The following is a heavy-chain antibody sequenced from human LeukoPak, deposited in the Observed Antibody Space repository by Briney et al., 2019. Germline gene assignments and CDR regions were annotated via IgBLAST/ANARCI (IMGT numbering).Heavy chain of an antibody. CDR2: IKQDGSGK. V-gene: IGHV3-7*01. CDR1: GFTFSSYA. Sequence: GGSLRLSCAASGFTFSSYAMHWVRQAPGKGLEWVANIKQDGSGKYYVDSVKGRFTISRDNAKNSLYLQMNSLRAEDTAVYYCASFTGYYYYFDYWGQGTLVTVSS. D-gene: IGHD3-22*01. CDR3: ASFTGYYYYFDY. J-gene: IGHJ4*02.